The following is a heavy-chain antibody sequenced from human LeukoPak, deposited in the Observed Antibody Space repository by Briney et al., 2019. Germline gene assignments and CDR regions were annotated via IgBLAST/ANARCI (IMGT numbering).Heavy chain of an antibody. CDR1: GGSISSSSYY. J-gene: IGHJ2*01. Sequence: SETLSLTCTVSGGSISSSSYYWGWIRQPPGKGLEWIGSIYYSGSTYYNPSLKSRVTISVDTSKNQFSLKLSSVTAADTAVYYCARDPEYSSPYWYFDLWGRGTLVTVSS. CDR2: IYYSGST. CDR3: ARDPEYSSPYWYFDL. V-gene: IGHV4-39*02. D-gene: IGHD6-6*01.